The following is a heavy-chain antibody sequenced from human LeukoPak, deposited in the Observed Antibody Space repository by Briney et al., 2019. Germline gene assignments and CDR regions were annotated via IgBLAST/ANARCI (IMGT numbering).Heavy chain of an antibody. CDR1: GGSISSYH. J-gene: IGHJ4*02. D-gene: IGHD4-23*01. CDR2: IYNSGST. Sequence: SSETLSLTCTVSGGSISSYHWSWIRQPPGKGLEWLGYIYNSGSTNYNPSLKSRVTISVDTSKNQFSLKLSSVTAADTAVYYCARDNSGPDSFDYWGQGTLVTVSS. V-gene: IGHV4-59*01. CDR3: ARDNSGPDSFDY.